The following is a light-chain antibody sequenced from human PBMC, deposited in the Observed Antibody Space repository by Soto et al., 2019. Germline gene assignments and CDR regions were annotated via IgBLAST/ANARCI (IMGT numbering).Light chain of an antibody. Sequence: DIQMTQSPSTLSASVGDRVTITCRASQSIRTGLAWYQQKPGKAPKLRIYDASNLQSGVPSRFSGSGSGTEFTLTISSLQPDDFAIYYCQQYHSYTFGQGTKFEI. J-gene: IGKJ2*01. CDR1: QSIRTG. CDR2: DAS. V-gene: IGKV1-5*01. CDR3: QQYHSYT.